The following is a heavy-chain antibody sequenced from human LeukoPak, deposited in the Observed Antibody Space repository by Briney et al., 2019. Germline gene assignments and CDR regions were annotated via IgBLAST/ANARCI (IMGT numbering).Heavy chain of an antibody. CDR2: IGTSSTTI. CDR1: GFTFSDYY. CDR3: ARFAAGGSYYYYMDV. J-gene: IGHJ6*03. Sequence: PGGSLRLSCAASGFTFSDYYMSWIRQAPGKGLEWVSNIGTSSTTIYYADSVKGRFTISRDNAKNSLYLQMNSLRADDTAVYYCARFAAGGSYYYYMDVWGKGTTVTVSS. D-gene: IGHD6-25*01. V-gene: IGHV3-11*04.